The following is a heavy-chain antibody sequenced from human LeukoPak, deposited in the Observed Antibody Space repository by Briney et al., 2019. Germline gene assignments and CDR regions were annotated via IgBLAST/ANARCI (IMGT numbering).Heavy chain of an antibody. CDR2: ISYDGSNK. V-gene: IGHV3-30*04. CDR1: GFTFSSYA. Sequence: GGSLRLSCAASGFTFSSYAMQWGRQAPGKGVERVAVISYDGSNKYYADSVKGRFTISRDNSKNTLCLQMNSLRAEDTAVYYCARAVAAAGPYYFDYWGQGTLVTVSS. CDR3: ARAVAAAGPYYFDY. J-gene: IGHJ4*02. D-gene: IGHD6-13*01.